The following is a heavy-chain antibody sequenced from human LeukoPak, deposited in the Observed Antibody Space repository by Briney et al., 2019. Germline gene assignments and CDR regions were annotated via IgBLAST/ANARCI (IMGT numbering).Heavy chain of an antibody. D-gene: IGHD4-23*01. CDR3: ARELRSVETPRYNYFDY. V-gene: IGHV1-46*01. J-gene: IGHJ4*02. CDR2: INPSFGST. CDR1: GYAFTDYY. Sequence: ASVKVSCKASGYAFTDYYIHWVRLAPGQGLEWVGIINPSFGSTTYAQSIQGRVAMTRDTSTSTVYMELSSLRSEDTAVYYCARELRSVETPRYNYFDYWGQGTLVTVSS.